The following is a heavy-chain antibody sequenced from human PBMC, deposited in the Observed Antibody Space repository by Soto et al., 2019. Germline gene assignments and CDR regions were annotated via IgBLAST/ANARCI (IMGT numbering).Heavy chain of an antibody. D-gene: IGHD3-10*01. CDR2: IYYTGST. CDR1: GDSISSGDCY. V-gene: IGHV4-30-4*01. J-gene: IGHJ6*02. Sequence: SETLSLTCTVSGDSISSGDCYWSWVRQPPGKGLEWIGYIYYTGSTYYNPSLKSRVTISVDTSKNQFSLKLSSVTAADTAMYYCARVPIGIYYGMDVWGQGTTVTVSS. CDR3: ARVPIGIYYGMDV.